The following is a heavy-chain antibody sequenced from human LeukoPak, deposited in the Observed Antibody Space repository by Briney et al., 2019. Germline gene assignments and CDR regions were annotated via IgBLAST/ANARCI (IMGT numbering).Heavy chain of an antibody. CDR2: ISVSGNT. V-gene: IGHV3-23*01. CDR1: GFTLSSYA. CDR3: AKAGWGTVAGVFDY. D-gene: IGHD6-19*01. Sequence: GGSLRLSCAASGFTLSSYAMSWVRQGPGKGLEWVSAISVSGNTYHADSAKGRFTISRDNSKNTLYLQMNSLRAEDTAVYYCAKAGWGTVAGVFDYWGLGTLVTVSS. J-gene: IGHJ4*02.